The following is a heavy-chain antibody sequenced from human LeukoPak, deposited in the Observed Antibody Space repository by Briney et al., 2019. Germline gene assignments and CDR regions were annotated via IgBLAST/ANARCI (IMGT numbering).Heavy chain of an antibody. V-gene: IGHV1-18*01. CDR1: GYTFTSYG. J-gene: IGHJ4*02. CDR3: ARDRSDIVVVPAAERPYFDY. D-gene: IGHD2-2*01. Sequence: ASVKVSCKASGYTFTSYGISWVRQAPGQGLEWMGWISAYNGNTNYAQKLRGRVTMTTDTSTSTAYMELRSLRSDDTAVYYCARDRSDIVVVPAAERPYFDYWGQGTLVTVSS. CDR2: ISAYNGNT.